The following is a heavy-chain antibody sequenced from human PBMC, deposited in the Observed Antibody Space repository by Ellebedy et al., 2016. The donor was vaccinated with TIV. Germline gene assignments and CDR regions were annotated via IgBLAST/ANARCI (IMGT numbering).Heavy chain of an antibody. V-gene: IGHV3-74*01. CDR1: GFTFSNYW. CDR2: IYNDGTST. Sequence: PGGSLRLSCAASGFTFSNYWMHWVRQAPGKGLVWVARIYNDGTSTSYAESVQGRFTISRDNAKNTLYLEMNSLRLDDTAVYYCVKDGTYDYGDYWGQGALVTVSS. D-gene: IGHD3-16*01. J-gene: IGHJ4*02. CDR3: VKDGTYDYGDY.